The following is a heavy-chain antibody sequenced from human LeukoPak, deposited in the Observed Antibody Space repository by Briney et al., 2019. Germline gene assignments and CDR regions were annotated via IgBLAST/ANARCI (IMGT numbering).Heavy chain of an antibody. CDR1: GGSISSGSYS. V-gene: IGHV4-30-2*01. CDR2: IYHSGST. D-gene: IGHD6-19*01. Sequence: SETLSLTCAVSGGSISSGSYSWSWIRQPPGKGLEWIGYIYHSGSTYYNPSLKSRVTISVDRSKNQFSLKLSSVTAADTAVYYCARVLIAVAAPDAFDIWGQGTMVTVSS. CDR3: ARVLIAVAAPDAFDI. J-gene: IGHJ3*02.